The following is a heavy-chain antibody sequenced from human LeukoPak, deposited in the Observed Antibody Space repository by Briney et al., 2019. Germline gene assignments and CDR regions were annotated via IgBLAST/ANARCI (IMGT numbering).Heavy chain of an antibody. CDR2: IYYSGST. D-gene: IGHD2-15*01. Sequence: SETLSLTCTVSGGSISSYYWSWIRQPPGKGLEWIGYIYYSGSTNYNPSLKSRVTISVDTSKNQFSLKLSSVTAADTAVYYCARDKGYCSGGSCPFQHWGQGTLVTVSS. CDR3: ARDKGYCSGGSCPFQH. J-gene: IGHJ1*01. CDR1: GGSISSYY. V-gene: IGHV4-59*12.